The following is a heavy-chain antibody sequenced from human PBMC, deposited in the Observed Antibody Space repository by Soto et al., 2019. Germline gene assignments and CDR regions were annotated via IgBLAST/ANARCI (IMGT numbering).Heavy chain of an antibody. J-gene: IGHJ6*02. D-gene: IGHD3-10*01. Sequence: GASVEVCSEASGDTFAGCYMHWLQQATKQGLEWMGWIHPNSGDTNYAQKFQGWVTMTRDTSISTAYMELSRLGSDDTAVYYCARLNYDASGSEYYYGMDVWGQGTTVTVSS. CDR2: IHPNSGDT. CDR1: GDTFAGCY. V-gene: IGHV1-2*04. CDR3: ARLNYDASGSEYYYGMDV.